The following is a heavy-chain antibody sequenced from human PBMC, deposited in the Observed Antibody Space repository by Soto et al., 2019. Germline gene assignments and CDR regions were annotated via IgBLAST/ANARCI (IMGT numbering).Heavy chain of an antibody. V-gene: IGHV4-34*01. J-gene: IGHJ6*02. CDR1: GGSFSGYY. CDR2: INHSGST. Sequence: PSETLSLTCAVYGGSFSGYYWSWIRQPPGKGLEWIGEINHSGSTNYNPSLKSRVTISVDTSKNQFSLKLSSVTAADTAVYYCARGPCSSTRCPKGWNYYYYGMDVWGQGTTVTVYS. CDR3: ARGPCSSTRCPKGWNYYYYGMDV. D-gene: IGHD2-2*01.